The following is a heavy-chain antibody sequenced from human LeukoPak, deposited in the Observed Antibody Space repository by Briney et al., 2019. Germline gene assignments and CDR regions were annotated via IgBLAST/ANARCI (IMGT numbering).Heavy chain of an antibody. J-gene: IGHJ4*02. D-gene: IGHD3-16*01. CDR2: IIPIFGTA. CDR1: GGTFSSYA. CDR3: AQGEVPDYFDY. Sequence: GASVKVSCKASGGTFSSYAISWVRQAPGQGLEWMGGIIPIFGTANYAQKFQGRVTITADESTSTAYMELSSLRSEDTAVYYCAQGEVPDYFDYWGQGTLVTVSS. V-gene: IGHV1-69*13.